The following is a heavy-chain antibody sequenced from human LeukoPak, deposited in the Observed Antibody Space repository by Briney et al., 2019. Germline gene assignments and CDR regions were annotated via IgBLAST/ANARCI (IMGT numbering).Heavy chain of an antibody. CDR3: ARDAASGWSFDY. V-gene: IGHV4-39*07. CDR2: IYYSGST. J-gene: IGHJ4*02. D-gene: IGHD6-19*01. Sequence: SETLSLTCTVSGGSISSSSYYWGWIRQPPGKGLEWIGSIYYSGSTYYNPSLKSRVTISVDTSKNQFSLKLSSVTAADTAVYYCARDAASGWSFDYWGQGTLVTVSS. CDR1: GGSISSSSYY.